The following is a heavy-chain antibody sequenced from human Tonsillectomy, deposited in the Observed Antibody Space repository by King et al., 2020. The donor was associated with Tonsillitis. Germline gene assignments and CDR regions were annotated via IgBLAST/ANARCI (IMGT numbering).Heavy chain of an antibody. CDR2: IKSGGGT. J-gene: IGHJ4*02. CDR1: GFIVSTNY. Sequence: VQLVESGGGLIQQGGSLRLSCAASGFIVSTNYMSWVRQAPGQGLEWVSVIKSGGGTSYADSVRGRFTISRDTFKNTLSLHMNSLTAEDTAVYYCARVDYSNSFFDSWGQGTLVTVSS. CDR3: ARVDYSNSFFDS. V-gene: IGHV3-53*01. D-gene: IGHD4-11*01.